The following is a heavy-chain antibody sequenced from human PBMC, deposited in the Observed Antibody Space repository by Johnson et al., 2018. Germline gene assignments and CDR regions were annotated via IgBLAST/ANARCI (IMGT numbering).Heavy chain of an antibody. Sequence: VQLVESGGGLVQPGGSLRVSCTASGFMFSDYWMSWVRQAPGKGLEWVASINPDGSEKFYGASVRGRFIIFKDSTKKSVDLQMNRLGTGDTAVYFCARDQCTTATCDGGHDIWGQGTAVTVSS. CDR1: GFMFSDYW. V-gene: IGHV3-7*01. J-gene: IGHJ3*02. CDR2: INPDGSEK. D-gene: IGHD2-21*02. CDR3: ARDQCTTATCDGGHDI.